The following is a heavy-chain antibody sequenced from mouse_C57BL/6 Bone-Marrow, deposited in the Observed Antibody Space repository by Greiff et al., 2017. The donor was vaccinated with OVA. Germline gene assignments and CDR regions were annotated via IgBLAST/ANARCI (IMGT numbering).Heavy chain of an antibody. J-gene: IGHJ3*01. CDR1: GFSFNTYA. D-gene: IGHD1-1*01. CDR2: IRSKSNNYAT. Sequence: GGGLVQPKGSLKLSCAASGFSFNTYAMNWVRQAPGKGLEWVARIRSKSNNYATYYADSVKDRFTISRDDSESMLYLQMNNLKTEDTAMYYCVRPPIDDYYGSSGFAYWGQGTLVTVSA. V-gene: IGHV10-1*01. CDR3: VRPPIDDYYGSSGFAY.